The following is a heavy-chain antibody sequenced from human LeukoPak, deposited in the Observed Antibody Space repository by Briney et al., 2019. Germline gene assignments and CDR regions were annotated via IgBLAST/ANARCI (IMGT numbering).Heavy chain of an antibody. V-gene: IGHV4-59*01. CDR1: GGSISSYY. D-gene: IGHD6-19*01. J-gene: IGHJ3*02. CDR3: AKAVDRYSSGLDAFDI. CDR2: IYYSGST. Sequence: SETLSLTCTVSGGSISSYYWSWIRQPPGKGLEWIGYIYYSGSTNYNPSLKSRVTISVDTSKNQFSLKLSSVTAADTAVYYCAKAVDRYSSGLDAFDIWGQGTMVTVSS.